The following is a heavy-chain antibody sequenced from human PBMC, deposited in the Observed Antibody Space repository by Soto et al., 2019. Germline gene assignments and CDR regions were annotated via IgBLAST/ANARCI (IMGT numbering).Heavy chain of an antibody. CDR2: ISYSGST. V-gene: IGHV4-59*01. CDR3: ARDGYSSNWYDY. Sequence: QVQLQESGPGLVKPSETLSLTCTVSGGSINTYYWGWIRQPPGKGLEWIGYISYSGSTNYNPSLKSRVTISVDTSTNQFSLKLNSVSAADTAVYYCARDGYSSNWYDYWGQGTLVTVSS. D-gene: IGHD6-13*01. CDR1: GGSINTYY. J-gene: IGHJ5*01.